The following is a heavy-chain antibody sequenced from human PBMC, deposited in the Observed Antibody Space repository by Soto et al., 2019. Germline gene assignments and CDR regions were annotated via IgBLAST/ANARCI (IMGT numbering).Heavy chain of an antibody. V-gene: IGHV4-59*08. D-gene: IGHD6-13*01. CDR2: IYYSGST. J-gene: IGHJ4*02. CDR3: ARHVKNRGAAAGQLGAFDY. Sequence: QVQLQESGPGLVKPSETLSLTCTVSGGSISSYYWSWIRQPPGKGLEWIGYIYYSGSTNYNPSLKRRVTISVDTSKNQFSLKLSSVTAADTAVYYCARHVKNRGAAAGQLGAFDYWGQGTLVTVSS. CDR1: GGSISSYY.